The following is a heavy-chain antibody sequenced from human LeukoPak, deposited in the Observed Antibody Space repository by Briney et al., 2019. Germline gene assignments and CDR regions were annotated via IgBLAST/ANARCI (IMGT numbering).Heavy chain of an antibody. CDR3: ARVGSGVNLYYFDY. J-gene: IGHJ4*02. CDR1: GGSISSSSYY. D-gene: IGHD4-23*01. Sequence: SETLSLTCTVSGGSISSSSYYWGWIRQPPGKGLEWIGSIYYSGSTYYNPSLKSRVTISVDTSKNQFSLRLSSVTAADTAVYYCARVGSGVNLYYFDYWGQGTLVTVSS. V-gene: IGHV4-39*07. CDR2: IYYSGST.